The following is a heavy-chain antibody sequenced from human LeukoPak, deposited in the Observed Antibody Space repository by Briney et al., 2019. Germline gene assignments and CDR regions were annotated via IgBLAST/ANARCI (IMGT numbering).Heavy chain of an antibody. V-gene: IGHV3-15*01. J-gene: IGHJ6*02. CDR2: IKSKTDGGTT. D-gene: IGHD6-13*01. CDR3: TTSQTIAALGDYYYYGMDV. CDR1: GFTFSNAW. Sequence: PGGSLRLSCAASGFTFSNAWMSWVRQAPGKGLEWVGRIKSKTDGGTTDYAAPVKGRFTISRDDSKNTLYLQMNSLKTEDTAVYYCTTSQTIAALGDYYYYGMDVWGQGTTVTVSS.